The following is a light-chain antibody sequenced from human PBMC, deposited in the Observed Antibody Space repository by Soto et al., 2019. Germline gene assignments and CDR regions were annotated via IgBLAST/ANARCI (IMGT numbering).Light chain of an antibody. CDR3: ISYTSSSTVV. V-gene: IGLV2-14*01. J-gene: IGLJ2*01. CDR2: DVS. Sequence: QSALTQPASVSGSPGQSITISCTGTSSDVGGYNYVSWYQQHPGKAPKLMIYDVSYRPSGVSNLFSGSKSGNTASLTISGLQAEDEADYYCISYTSSSTVVFGGGTKLTVL. CDR1: SSDVGGYNY.